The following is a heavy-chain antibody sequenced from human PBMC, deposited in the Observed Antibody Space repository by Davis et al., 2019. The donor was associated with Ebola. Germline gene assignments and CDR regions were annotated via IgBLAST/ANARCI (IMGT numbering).Heavy chain of an antibody. CDR3: AKDASPYSSSWYYMDV. CDR1: GFTFSSYA. J-gene: IGHJ6*03. V-gene: IGHV3-30*02. Sequence: GESLKISCSASGFTFSSYAMHWVRQAPGKGLEWVAVIWYDGSNKYYADSVKGRFTISRDNSKNTLYLQMNSLRAEDTAVYYCAKDASPYSSSWYYMDVWGKGTTVTVSS. D-gene: IGHD6-13*01. CDR2: IWYDGSNK.